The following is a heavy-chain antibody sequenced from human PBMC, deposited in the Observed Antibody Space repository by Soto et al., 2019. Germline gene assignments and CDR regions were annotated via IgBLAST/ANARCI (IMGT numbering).Heavy chain of an antibody. J-gene: IGHJ4*02. CDR3: ARVGSPGYCSGGYCPPPDY. CDR2: ISSSSTYT. D-gene: IGHD2-15*01. Sequence: PGGSLRLSCGASVFTFSTSTRNWVRQAPGQGLEWVSSISSSSTYTYYAASVKGRFTISRDNAKNSLYLQMNSLRAEDTAVYYCARVGSPGYCSGGYCPPPDYWGQGTLVTVSS. CDR1: VFTFSTST. V-gene: IGHV3-21*01.